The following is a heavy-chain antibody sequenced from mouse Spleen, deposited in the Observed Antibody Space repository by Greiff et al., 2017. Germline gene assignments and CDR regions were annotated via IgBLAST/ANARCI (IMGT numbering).Heavy chain of an antibody. D-gene: IGHD1-2*01. J-gene: IGHJ4*01. CDR3: ARHALLRLIAMDY. CDR1: GFTFSSYA. Sequence: DVKLVESGGGLVKLGGSLKLSCAASGFTFSSYAMSWVRQTPEKRLEWVATISSGGGNTYYPDSVKGRFTISRDNAKNTLYLQMSSLKSEDTAMYYCARHALLRLIAMDYWGQGTSVTVSS. CDR2: ISSGGGNT. V-gene: IGHV5-9*04.